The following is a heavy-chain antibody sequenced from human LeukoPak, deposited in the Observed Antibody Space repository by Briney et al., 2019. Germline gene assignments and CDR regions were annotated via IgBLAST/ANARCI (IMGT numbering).Heavy chain of an antibody. CDR2: IIPIFGTA. J-gene: IGHJ6*02. D-gene: IGHD3-3*01. V-gene: IGHV1-69*13. CDR1: GGTFSSYA. Sequence: SVKVSCKASGGTFSSYAISWVRQAPGQGLEWMGGIIPIFGTANYAQKFQGRVTITADESTSTAYMELSSLRSGDTAVYYCASRVAGFYYYYGMDVWGQGTTVTVSS. CDR3: ASRVAGFYYYYGMDV.